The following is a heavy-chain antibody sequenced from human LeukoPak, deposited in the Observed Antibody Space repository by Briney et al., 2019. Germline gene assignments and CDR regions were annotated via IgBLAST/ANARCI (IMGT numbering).Heavy chain of an antibody. Sequence: ASVKVSCKASGGTFSSYAISWVRQAPGQGLEWMGGIIPIFGTANYAQKFQGRVTITADESTSTAYMEPSSLRSEDTAVYYCARGGRVTTVTTEIYYYYYYYMDVWGKGTTVTISS. CDR3: ARGGRVTTVTTEIYYYYYYYMDV. D-gene: IGHD4-17*01. CDR2: IIPIFGTA. V-gene: IGHV1-69*13. J-gene: IGHJ6*03. CDR1: GGTFSSYA.